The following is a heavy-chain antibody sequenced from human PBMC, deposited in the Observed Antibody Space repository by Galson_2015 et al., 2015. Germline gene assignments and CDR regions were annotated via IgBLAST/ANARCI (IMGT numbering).Heavy chain of an antibody. Sequence: LSLTCTVSGGSISISKWWSWVRQSPGKGLEWIGEVYHDGRIHYKPSLESRISVSLDKSKNQIFLKLTSVTAADTAVYYCARVFRGGITQGANDYWGQGTLVTVSA. CDR1: GGSISISKW. CDR2: VYHDGRI. D-gene: IGHD3-16*01. CDR3: ARVFRGGITQGANDY. V-gene: IGHV4-4*02. J-gene: IGHJ4*02.